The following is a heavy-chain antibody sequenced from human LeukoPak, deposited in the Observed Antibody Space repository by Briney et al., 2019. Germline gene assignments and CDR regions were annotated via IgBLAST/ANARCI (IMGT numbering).Heavy chain of an antibody. CDR1: VDSITSTRYY. D-gene: IGHD3-10*01. V-gene: IGHV4-39*01. J-gene: IGHJ5*02. CDR3: ARLCFFGSGSYYHLDA. CDR2: VYYSGST. Sequence: PSETLSLTCTVAVDSITSTRYYCGSVRQPPGRGLGLIGSVYYSGSTYYNTSPKSRLTMSVATSKNQISLKLSSVTAADTAVYYCARLCFFGSGSYYHLDAWGQGTLVTVSS.